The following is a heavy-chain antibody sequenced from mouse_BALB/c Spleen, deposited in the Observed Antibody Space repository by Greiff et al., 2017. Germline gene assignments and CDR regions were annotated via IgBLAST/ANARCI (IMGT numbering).Heavy chain of an antibody. D-gene: IGHD1-2*01. Sequence: EVKLVESGPGLVKPSQSLSLTCTVTGYSITSDYAWNWIRQFPGNKLEWMGYISYSGSTSYNPSLKSRISITRDTSKNQFFLQLNSVTTEDTATYYCASPLLRYWYFDVWGAGTTVTVSS. CDR3: ASPLLRYWYFDV. CDR1: GYSITSDYA. CDR2: ISYSGST. J-gene: IGHJ1*01. V-gene: IGHV3-2*02.